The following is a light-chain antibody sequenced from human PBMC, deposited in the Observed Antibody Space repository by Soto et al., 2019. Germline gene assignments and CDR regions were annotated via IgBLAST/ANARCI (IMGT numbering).Light chain of an antibody. J-gene: IGKJ2*01. CDR1: QDINIY. CDR2: SAS. V-gene: IGKV1-39*01. Sequence: DIQMTQSPSSVSASIGDTVTITCRASQDINIYLNWYQQKPGEVPRLLIYSASTLHSGVPSRFTGSGSETDFTLPIRSLQPEDFATYYCQHGYVAPYTFGQGTKVDIK. CDR3: QHGYVAPYT.